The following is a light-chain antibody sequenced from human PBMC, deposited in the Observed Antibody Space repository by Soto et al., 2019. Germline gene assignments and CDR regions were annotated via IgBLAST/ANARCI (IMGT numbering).Light chain of an antibody. CDR2: DVT. Sequence: QSALAQPASVSGSPGQSITISCTGTSSDIGRYNLVSWYQQYPGKAPKLVIYDVTKRPSGVSDRFSASKSGNTASLTISGLQAEDEADYYCSSYTSKSSLIFGGGTKVTVL. CDR3: SSYTSKSSLI. V-gene: IGLV2-14*02. J-gene: IGLJ2*01. CDR1: SSDIGRYNL.